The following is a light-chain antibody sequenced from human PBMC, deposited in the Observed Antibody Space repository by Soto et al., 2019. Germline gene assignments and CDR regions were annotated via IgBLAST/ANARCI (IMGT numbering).Light chain of an antibody. Sequence: EIVLTQSPGTLSLSPGERATLSCRASQTISSSFLAWYQQKPGQAPRLLIYRASRRAPGIPDRFSGSWSWTDFTLTISRLEPEDFALYYCHQFGSSPLDTFGPGTKVDIK. CDR1: QTISSSF. V-gene: IGKV3-20*01. CDR3: HQFGSSPLDT. J-gene: IGKJ3*01. CDR2: RAS.